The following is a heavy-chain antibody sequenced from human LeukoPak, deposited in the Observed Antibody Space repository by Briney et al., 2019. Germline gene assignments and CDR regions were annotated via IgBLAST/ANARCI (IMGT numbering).Heavy chain of an antibody. J-gene: IGHJ4*02. CDR1: GFTFSSYG. D-gene: IGHD6-19*01. CDR2: ISYDGSNK. Sequence: PGGSLRLSCAASGFTFSSYGMHWVRQAPGKGLEWVAVISYDGSNKYYADSVKGRFTISRDNSKNTLYLQMNSLRAEDTAVYYCAKDGSGWYYGTDYWGQGTPVTVSS. CDR3: AKDGSGWYYGTDY. V-gene: IGHV3-30*18.